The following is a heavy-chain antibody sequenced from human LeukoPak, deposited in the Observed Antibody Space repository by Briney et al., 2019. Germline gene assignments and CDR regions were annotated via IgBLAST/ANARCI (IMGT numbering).Heavy chain of an antibody. Sequence: GGSLRLSCAASGFTFSNYWMSWVRQAPGKGLEWVANIKQDGSEKYYVDSVKGRFTISRDNAKNSLYLQMNSLRAEDTAVYYCARGRSPREYYYGSGSYYNSGFDPWGQGTLVTVSS. J-gene: IGHJ5*02. CDR3: ARGRSPREYYYGSGSYYNSGFDP. CDR2: IKQDGSEK. CDR1: GFTFSNYW. V-gene: IGHV3-7*01. D-gene: IGHD3-10*01.